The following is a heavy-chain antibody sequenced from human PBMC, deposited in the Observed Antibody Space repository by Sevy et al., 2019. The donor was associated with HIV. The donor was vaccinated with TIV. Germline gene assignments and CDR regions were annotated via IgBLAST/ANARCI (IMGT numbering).Heavy chain of an antibody. Sequence: GGSLRLSCAASGFSFRNAWMSWVRQAPGKGLEWVGRIKSKTDGGTRDFAATERGRFLMSRDDSKNMQYLQMSSLKIEDTAHYYCAAEVGSSDFDYWGRGFLVTVSS. CDR1: GFSFRNAW. CDR2: IKSKTDGGTR. CDR3: AAEVGSSDFDY. D-gene: IGHD1-26*01. J-gene: IGHJ4*02. V-gene: IGHV3-15*01.